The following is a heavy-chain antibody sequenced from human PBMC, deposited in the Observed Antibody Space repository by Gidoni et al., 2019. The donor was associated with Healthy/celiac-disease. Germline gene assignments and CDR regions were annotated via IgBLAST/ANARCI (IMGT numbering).Heavy chain of an antibody. D-gene: IGHD3-3*01. CDR3: TRGGMFGDADAFDI. V-gene: IGHV3-49*05. Sequence: EVQLVESGGGLVKPGRSLRLSCTASGFTFGDYAMSWFRQAPGKGLEWVGFIRSKAYGGTTEYAASGKGRFTISREDSKSIAYLQMNSLKTEDTAVYYCTRGGMFGDADAFDIWGQGTMVTVSS. CDR2: IRSKAYGGTT. CDR1: GFTFGDYA. J-gene: IGHJ3*02.